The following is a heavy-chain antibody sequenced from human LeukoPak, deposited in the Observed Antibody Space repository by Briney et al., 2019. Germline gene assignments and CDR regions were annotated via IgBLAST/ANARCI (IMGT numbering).Heavy chain of an antibody. D-gene: IGHD3-22*01. CDR3: ARDRYYYDSSGYPLFDY. V-gene: IGHV3-7*05. Sequence: GGALRLSCAASGFTFSSYWMSWGRQAPGKGLEWVANIKQDGSEKYYVDSVKGRFTISRDNAKNSLYLQMNSLRAEDTAVYYCARDRYYYDSSGYPLFDYWGQGTLVTVSS. CDR2: IKQDGSEK. J-gene: IGHJ4*02. CDR1: GFTFSSYW.